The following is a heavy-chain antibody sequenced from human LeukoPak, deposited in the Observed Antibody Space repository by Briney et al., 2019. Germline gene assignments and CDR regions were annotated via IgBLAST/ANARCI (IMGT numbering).Heavy chain of an antibody. CDR3: ARGGYYDSSGYSSFDY. CDR1: GGTFSSYA. CDR2: IIPIFGTA. V-gene: IGHV1-69*05. Sequence: SVKVSCKASGGTFSSYAISWVRQAPGQGLEWMGRIIPIFGTANYAQKFQGRVTITTDESTSTAYMGLSSLRSEDTAVYYCARGGYYDSSGYSSFDYWGQGTLVTVSS. J-gene: IGHJ4*02. D-gene: IGHD3-22*01.